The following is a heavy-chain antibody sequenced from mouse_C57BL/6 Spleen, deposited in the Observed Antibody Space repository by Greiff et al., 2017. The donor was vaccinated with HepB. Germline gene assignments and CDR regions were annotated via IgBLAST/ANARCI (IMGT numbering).Heavy chain of an antibody. CDR1: GFTFSSYG. Sequence: DVKLVESGGDLVKPGGSLKLSCAASGFTFSSYGMSWVRQTPDKRLEWVATISSGGSYTYYPDSVKGRFTISRDNAKNTLYLQMSSLKSEDTAMYYCARHKGTFDYWGQGTTLTVSS. CDR3: ARHKGTFDY. J-gene: IGHJ2*01. V-gene: IGHV5-6*02. CDR2: ISSGGSYT.